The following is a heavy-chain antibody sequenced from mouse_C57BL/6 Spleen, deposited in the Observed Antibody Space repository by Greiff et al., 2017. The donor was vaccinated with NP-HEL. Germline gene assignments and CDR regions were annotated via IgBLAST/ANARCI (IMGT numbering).Heavy chain of an antibody. V-gene: IGHV1-72*01. J-gene: IGHJ4*01. Sequence: VQLQQPGAELVKPGASVKLSCKASGYTFTSYWLHWLKQRPGRGLAWIGRLAPNSGGTKYNEKFKSKATLTVDKPSSTAYMQLSSLTSEDSAVYYCARSTYGYDYSMDYWGQGTSVTVSS. CDR1: GYTFTSYW. CDR2: LAPNSGGT. CDR3: ARSTYGYDYSMDY. D-gene: IGHD2-2*01.